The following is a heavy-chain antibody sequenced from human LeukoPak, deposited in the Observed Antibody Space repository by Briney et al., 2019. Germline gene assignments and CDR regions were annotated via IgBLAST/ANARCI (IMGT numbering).Heavy chain of an antibody. CDR1: GGSFSGYY. D-gene: IGHD3-22*01. CDR2: IYYSGST. Sequence: SETLSLTCAVYGGSFSGYYWSWIRQPPGKGLEWIGYIYYSGSTYYNPSLKSRVTISVDTSKNQFSLKLSSVTAADTAVYYCARGDSSGYYELLDYWGQGTLVTVSS. V-gene: IGHV4-30-4*08. CDR3: ARGDSSGYYELLDY. J-gene: IGHJ4*02.